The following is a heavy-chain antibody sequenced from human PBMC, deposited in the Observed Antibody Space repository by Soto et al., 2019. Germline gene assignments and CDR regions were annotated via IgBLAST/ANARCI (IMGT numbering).Heavy chain of an antibody. CDR1: GGSISSSGYY. CDR3: AREPPDYYYGMDV. V-gene: IGHV4-31*03. Sequence: PSETLSLTCTVSGGSISSSGYYWSWIRHHPGKGLEWIGYIYYSGSTYYSPSLKSRVTISADMSKNQFSLELRSVTGADTAVYYCAREPPDYYYGMDVWGQGTTVTVSS. CDR2: IYYSGST. J-gene: IGHJ6*02.